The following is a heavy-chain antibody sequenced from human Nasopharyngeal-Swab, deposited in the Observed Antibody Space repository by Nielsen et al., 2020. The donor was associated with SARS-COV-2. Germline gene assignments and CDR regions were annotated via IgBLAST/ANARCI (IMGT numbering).Heavy chain of an antibody. V-gene: IGHV3-7*01. Sequence: VRQAPGKGLEWVANIKQDGSEKNYVDSVEGRFTISRDNAKNSLFLQMNSLRDEDTAFYYCARVGGRTSPMGYWGQGTLVTVSS. J-gene: IGHJ4*02. D-gene: IGHD3-10*01. CDR2: IKQDGSEK. CDR3: ARVGGRTSPMGY.